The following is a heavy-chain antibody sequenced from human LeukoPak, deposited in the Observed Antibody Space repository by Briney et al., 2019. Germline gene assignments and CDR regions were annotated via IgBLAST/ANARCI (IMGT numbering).Heavy chain of an antibody. CDR1: GGSFSGYY. J-gene: IGHJ6*03. CDR3: ARDVSGSSSWSHKDYYYMDV. V-gene: IGHV4-34*01. D-gene: IGHD6-13*01. Sequence: SETLSLTCAVYGGSFSGYYWSWIRQPPGKGLEWIGEINHSGSTNYNPSLKSRVTISVDTSKNQFSLKLSSVTAADTAVYYCARDVSGSSSWSHKDYYYMDVWGKGTTVTISS. CDR2: INHSGST.